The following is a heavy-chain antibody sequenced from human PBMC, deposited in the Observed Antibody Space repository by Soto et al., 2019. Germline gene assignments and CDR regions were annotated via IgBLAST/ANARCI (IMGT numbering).Heavy chain of an antibody. V-gene: IGHV1-69*01. CDR3: TVRSMGDVDS. CDR1: GGTFGTYI. J-gene: IGHJ4*02. Sequence: QVYLVQSGAEVKKPGSSVKVSCTASGGTFGTYIISGVRQGPGQGLEWMGGIIPIFGTTTYAQKFQGRVTITADESSGTAYMDLSSLRSGDTALYYCTVRSMGDVDSWGQGTLVAVSS. CDR2: IIPIFGTT. D-gene: IGHD1-26*01.